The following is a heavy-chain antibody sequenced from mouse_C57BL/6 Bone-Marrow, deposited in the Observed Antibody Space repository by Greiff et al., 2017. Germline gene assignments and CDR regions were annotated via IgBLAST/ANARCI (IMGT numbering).Heavy chain of an antibody. CDR2: ISNLAYSI. CDR3: ARKDYGNRFFDY. J-gene: IGHJ2*01. D-gene: IGHD2-1*01. Sequence: EVKLMESGGGLVQPGGSLKLSCAASGFTFSDYGMAWVRQAPRKGPEWVAFISNLAYSIYYADTVTGRFTISRENAKNTLYLEMSSLRSEDTPMYYCARKDYGNRFFDYWGQGTTLTVSS. CDR1: GFTFSDYG. V-gene: IGHV5-15*01.